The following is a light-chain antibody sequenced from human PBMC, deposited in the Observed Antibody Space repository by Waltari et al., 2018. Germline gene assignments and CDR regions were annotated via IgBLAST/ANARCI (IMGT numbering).Light chain of an antibody. CDR2: LAS. V-gene: IGKV2-28*01. CDR1: QSLLDRNGYSY. Sequence: DVVMTQSPLSLAVTPGEPASMSCRSNQSLLDRNGYSYLDWYLQRPGQSPQLLIDLASTRASGVPDRFSGSGSGAAFTLKISRVEAEDVGVYYCMQTRQSPQTFGQGTKVDIK. CDR3: MQTRQSPQT. J-gene: IGKJ1*01.